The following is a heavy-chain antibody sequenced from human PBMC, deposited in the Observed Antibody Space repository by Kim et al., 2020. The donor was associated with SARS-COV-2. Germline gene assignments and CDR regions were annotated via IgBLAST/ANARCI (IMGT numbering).Heavy chain of an antibody. CDR2: IQFSGST. CDR3: ARDDGYGFDY. Sequence: SETLSHTCNVSGGSIDYGAYYWSWIRQHPGKGLEWIGYIQFSGSTNYNPSLKSRIAISRDTSENSFSLKMTSVTSDTTAIYYCARDDGYGFDYWGQGAL. CDR1: GGSIDYGAYY. J-gene: IGHJ4*02. D-gene: IGHD5-12*01. V-gene: IGHV4-31*03.